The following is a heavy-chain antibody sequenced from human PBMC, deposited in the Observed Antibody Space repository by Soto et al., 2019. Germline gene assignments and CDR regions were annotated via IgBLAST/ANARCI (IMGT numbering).Heavy chain of an antibody. J-gene: IGHJ4*02. D-gene: IGHD3-16*02. V-gene: IGHV4-31*03. CDR2: IYYSGST. Sequence: PSGTLSLTCTVSGGSISSGGYYWSWIRQHPGKGLEWIGYIYYSGSTYYNPSLKSRVTISVDTSKNQFSLKLSSVTAADTAVYYCARWIMITFGGVIVAQDYFDYWGRGTLVTVS. CDR3: ARWIMITFGGVIVAQDYFDY. CDR1: GGSISSGGYY.